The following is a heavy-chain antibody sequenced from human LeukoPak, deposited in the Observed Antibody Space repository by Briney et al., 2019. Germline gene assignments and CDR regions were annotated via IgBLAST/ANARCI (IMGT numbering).Heavy chain of an antibody. D-gene: IGHD1-26*01. CDR3: ATPIGAYSGSYPFDY. CDR2: ISGSGGST. CDR1: GFTFSSYA. V-gene: IGHV3-23*01. J-gene: IGHJ4*02. Sequence: GGSLRLSCAASGFTFSSYAMSWVRQAPGKGLEWVSAISGSGGSTYYADSVKGRFTISRDNSKSTLYLQMNSLRAEDTAVYYCATPIGAYSGSYPFDYWGQGTLVTVSS.